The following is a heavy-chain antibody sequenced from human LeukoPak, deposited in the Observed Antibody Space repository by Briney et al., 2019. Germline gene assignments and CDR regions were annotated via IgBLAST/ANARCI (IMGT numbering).Heavy chain of an antibody. CDR3: ARDFGWGGALDI. Sequence: KPGGSLRLSCAASGFPFSKYTMTWVRRAPGKGLEWVSLITSSSTYVESADSVKGRFTISRDNAKNSLSLQMNSLRADDTAVYYCARDFGWGGALDIWGQGTMVTVSS. J-gene: IGHJ3*02. V-gene: IGHV3-21*01. CDR2: ITSSSTYV. D-gene: IGHD6-19*01. CDR1: GFPFSKYT.